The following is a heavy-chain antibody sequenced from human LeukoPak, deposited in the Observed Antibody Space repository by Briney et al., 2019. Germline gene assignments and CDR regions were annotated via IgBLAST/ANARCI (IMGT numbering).Heavy chain of an antibody. D-gene: IGHD4-23*01. J-gene: IGHJ4*02. Sequence: PSETLSLTCTVSGGSISSYYWSWIRQPPGKGLEWIGYIYYSGSTNYNPSLKSRVTISVDTSKNQFSLKLSSVTAADTAVYYCAREGVTYSLDYWGQGTLVIVSS. CDR3: AREGVTYSLDY. CDR1: GGSISSYY. CDR2: IYYSGST. V-gene: IGHV4-59*01.